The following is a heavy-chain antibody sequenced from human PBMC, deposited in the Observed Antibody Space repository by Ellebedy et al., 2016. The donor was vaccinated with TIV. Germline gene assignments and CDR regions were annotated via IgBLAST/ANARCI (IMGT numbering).Heavy chain of an antibody. V-gene: IGHV1-69*13. CDR2: IAAIFRTT. J-gene: IGHJ4*02. Sequence: SVKVSCXASGGTFSNYGINWVRQAPGHGLEWMGGIAAIFRTTNYAQKFQGRLTITAGESTSTVYMELSSLRSDDTAVYYCARGSNYYDNTELAYWGQGTLVTVSS. CDR1: GGTFSNYG. CDR3: ARGSNYYDNTELAY. D-gene: IGHD3-22*01.